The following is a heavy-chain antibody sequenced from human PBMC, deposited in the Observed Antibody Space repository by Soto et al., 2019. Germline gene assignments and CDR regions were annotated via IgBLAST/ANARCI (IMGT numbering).Heavy chain of an antibody. J-gene: IGHJ3*02. CDR2: ISYDGSNK. D-gene: IGHD1-26*01. Sequence: QVQLVESGGGVVQPGRSMRLSCAASGFTFSSYGMHWVRQAPGKGLEWVAVISYDGSNKYYADSVKGRFTISRDNSKNTLYLQMNSLRAEDTAVYYCSGPGATDDAFDIWGQETMVTVSS. CDR1: GFTFSSYG. V-gene: IGHV3-30*03. CDR3: SGPGATDDAFDI.